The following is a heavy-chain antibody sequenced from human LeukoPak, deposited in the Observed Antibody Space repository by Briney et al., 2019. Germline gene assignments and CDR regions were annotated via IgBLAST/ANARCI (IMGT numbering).Heavy chain of an antibody. CDR3: ARDRSGGPDAFDI. CDR1: GFTFSSYS. Sequence: GGSLRLSCAASGFTFSSYSMNWVRQAPGKGLKWVSSISSSSSYIHYADSVKGRFTISRDNAKNSLYLQMNSLRAEDTAVYYCARDRSGGPDAFDIWGQGTMVTVSS. D-gene: IGHD2-15*01. J-gene: IGHJ3*02. CDR2: ISSSSSYI. V-gene: IGHV3-21*01.